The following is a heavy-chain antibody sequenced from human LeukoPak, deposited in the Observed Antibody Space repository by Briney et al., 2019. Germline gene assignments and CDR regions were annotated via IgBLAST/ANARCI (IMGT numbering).Heavy chain of an antibody. J-gene: IGHJ4*02. CDR3: ARDHWGNRGDYDFDY. D-gene: IGHD4-17*01. CDR1: GFTFSDYS. V-gene: IGHV3-48*02. CDR2: IHSSGSTI. Sequence: GGSLRLSCTAPGFTFSDYSMNWVRQAPGKGLEWVSHIHSSGSTIYYADSVKDRFTNSRDNAKNSLYLQMNSLRDEDTAVYYCARDHWGNRGDYDFDYWGQGTLVTVSS.